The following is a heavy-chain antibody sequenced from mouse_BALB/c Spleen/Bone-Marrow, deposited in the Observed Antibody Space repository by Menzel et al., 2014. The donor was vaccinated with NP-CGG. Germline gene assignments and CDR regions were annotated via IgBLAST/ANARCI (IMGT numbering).Heavy chain of an antibody. CDR1: EFDFSRYW. CDR3: GLLGHYGYHDV. CDR2: INPDSSTI. D-gene: IGHD2-1*01. Sequence: EVHLVESGGGLVQPGGSLKLSCVASEFDFSRYWMSWVRQAPGKGLEWIGEINPDSSTINYTPSLKDKFIISRDNAKNTLYLQMSKVRSEDTALYYCGLLGHYGYHDVWGAGTTVTISS. J-gene: IGHJ1*01. V-gene: IGHV4-1*02.